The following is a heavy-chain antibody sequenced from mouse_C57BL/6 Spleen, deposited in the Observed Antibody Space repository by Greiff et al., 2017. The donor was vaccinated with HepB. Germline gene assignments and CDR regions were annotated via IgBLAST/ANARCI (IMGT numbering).Heavy chain of an antibody. D-gene: IGHD1-1*01. V-gene: IGHV1-4*01. Sequence: HVQLQQSGAELARPGASVKMSCKASGYTFTSYTMPWVKPRPGQGLAWIGYITPSSGYTKYNQKFKDKATLTADKSSSTAYMQLSSLTSEDSAVYYCARRGITTVVPRYFDVWGTGTTVTVSS. J-gene: IGHJ1*03. CDR2: ITPSSGYT. CDR3: ARRGITTVVPRYFDV. CDR1: GYTFTSYT.